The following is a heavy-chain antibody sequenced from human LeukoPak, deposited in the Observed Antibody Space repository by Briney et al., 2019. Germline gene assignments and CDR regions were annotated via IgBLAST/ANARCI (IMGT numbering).Heavy chain of an antibody. D-gene: IGHD2-2*02. V-gene: IGHV1-18*01. J-gene: IGHJ5*02. Sequence: ASVKVSCKASDHTFTSYGISWVRQAPGQGLEWMGWISAYNGNTNYAQKLQGRVTMTTDTATRIAYMELRSLRSDDTAVYYCARGRYCSSTSCYTGDNWFDPWGQGTLVTVSS. CDR3: ARGRYCSSTSCYTGDNWFDP. CDR2: ISAYNGNT. CDR1: DHTFTSYG.